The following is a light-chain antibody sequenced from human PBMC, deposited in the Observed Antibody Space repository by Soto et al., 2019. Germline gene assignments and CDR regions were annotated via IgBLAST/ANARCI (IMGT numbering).Light chain of an antibody. Sequence: QSALTQPASVSGSPGQSITISCSGTSSNIGGYNVVSWYQQHPGKAPKVIVYEGIKRPSGVSDRFSGSTSGSTASLTISGLQAEDVAEYYCCSYVRSSTFYVVFGGGTKVTVL. CDR1: SSNIGGYNV. V-gene: IGLV2-23*01. CDR3: CSYVRSSTFYVV. CDR2: EGI. J-gene: IGLJ2*01.